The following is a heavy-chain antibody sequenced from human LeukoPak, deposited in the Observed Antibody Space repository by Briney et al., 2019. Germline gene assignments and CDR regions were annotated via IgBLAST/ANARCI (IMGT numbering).Heavy chain of an antibody. D-gene: IGHD2-8*01. J-gene: IGHJ6*03. Sequence: KPGGSLRLSCAASGFTFSSYSMNWVRQAPGKGLEWVSSITSSSSYIYYADSVKGRFRISRDSSKNILYLQMNSLRAEDTAVYYCAKDRCSNGIGCYYYYMDVWGKGTTVTISS. CDR1: GFTFSSYS. CDR2: ITSSSSYI. CDR3: AKDRCSNGIGCYYYYMDV. V-gene: IGHV3-21*01.